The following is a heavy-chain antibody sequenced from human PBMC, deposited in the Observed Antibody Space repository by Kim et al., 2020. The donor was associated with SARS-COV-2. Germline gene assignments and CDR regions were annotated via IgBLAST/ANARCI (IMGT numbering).Heavy chain of an antibody. CDR2: IYYSGST. V-gene: IGHV4-39*01. J-gene: IGHJ4*02. CDR1: GGSISSSSYY. CDR3: ARTYSGYEYYFDY. Sequence: SETLSLTCTVSGGSISSSSYYWGWIRQPPGKGLEWIGSIYYSGSTYYNPSLKSRVTISVDTSKNQFSLKLSSVTAADTAVYYCARTYSGYEYYFDYWGQGTLVTVSS. D-gene: IGHD5-12*01.